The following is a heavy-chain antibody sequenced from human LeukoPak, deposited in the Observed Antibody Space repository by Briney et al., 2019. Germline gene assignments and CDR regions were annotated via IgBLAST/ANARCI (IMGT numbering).Heavy chain of an antibody. CDR1: GGSISSYY. CDR2: IYYSGST. CDR3: ARNYYGGNHFDY. V-gene: IGHV4-59*01. D-gene: IGHD4-23*01. J-gene: IGHJ4*02. Sequence: PSETLSLTCTVSGGSISSYYWSWIRQPPGKGLEWIGYIYYSGSTNYNPSLKSRVTISVDTSKNQFSLKLSSVTAADTAVYYCARNYYGGNHFDYWGQGTLVTVSS.